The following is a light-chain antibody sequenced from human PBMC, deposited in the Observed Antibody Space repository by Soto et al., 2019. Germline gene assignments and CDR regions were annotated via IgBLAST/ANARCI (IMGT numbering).Light chain of an antibody. CDR3: QQYNSYHT. Sequence: DIQMTQSPSTLSASVGDTVTIACRASQSISSWLAWYQQKPGKARKFRICDASSLESGVPSRFRGSGSGTEFTLPISSLQPDDFATYYCQQYNSYHTFGQGTRLEIK. J-gene: IGKJ5*01. CDR2: DAS. CDR1: QSISSW. V-gene: IGKV1-5*01.